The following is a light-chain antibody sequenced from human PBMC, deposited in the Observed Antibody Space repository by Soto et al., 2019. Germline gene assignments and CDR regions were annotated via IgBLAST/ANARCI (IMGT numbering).Light chain of an antibody. J-gene: IGLJ1*01. CDR1: SSNIASNT. CDR3: ASWDDSLNGHV. Sequence: QSVLTQPPSVSAAPGQKVTVSCSGSSSNIASNTVNWYQQLPGTAPKLLIYSNDQRPSGVPDRSSASKSGTSASLAISGLQSEDEADYYCASWDDSLNGHVFGTGTKVTVL. V-gene: IGLV1-44*01. CDR2: SND.